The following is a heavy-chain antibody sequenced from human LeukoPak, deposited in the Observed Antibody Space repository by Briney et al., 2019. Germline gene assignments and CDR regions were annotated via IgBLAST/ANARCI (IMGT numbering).Heavy chain of an antibody. J-gene: IGHJ4*02. CDR2: INHSGYT. D-gene: IGHD6-19*01. V-gene: IGHV4-34*01. Sequence: SETLSLTCAVSGVPFSNYYWSWVRQSPRQGLEWIGEINHSGYTNYNPSLKRRVTMSIDTSKNQFSLILTSVTAADAGVYYCTRAVAGHPDWGQGTLVTVSS. CDR3: TRAVAGHPD. CDR1: GVPFSNYY.